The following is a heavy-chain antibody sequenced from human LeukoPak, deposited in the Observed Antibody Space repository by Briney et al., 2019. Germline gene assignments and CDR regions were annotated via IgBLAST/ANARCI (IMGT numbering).Heavy chain of an antibody. V-gene: IGHV4-31*03. CDR3: ARGYYDILTGYYYYYGMDV. J-gene: IGHJ6*02. CDR1: GGSISSGGYY. D-gene: IGHD3-9*01. Sequence: SQTLSLTCTVSGGSISSGGYYWSWIRQHPGKGLEWIGYIYYSGSTYYNPSLKSRVTISVDTSKNQFSLKLSSVTAADTAVYYCARGYYDILTGYYYYYGMDVWGQGTTVTVSS. CDR2: IYYSGST.